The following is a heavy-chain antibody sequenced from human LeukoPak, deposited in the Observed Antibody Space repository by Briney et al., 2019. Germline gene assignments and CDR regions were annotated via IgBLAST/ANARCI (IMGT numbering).Heavy chain of an antibody. CDR2: IYSGGST. Sequence: GGSLRLSCAASGFTVSSNYMSWVRQAPGKGLEWVSVIYSGGSTYYADSVKGRFTISRHNSKNTLYLQMNSLRAEDTAVYYCARETVRGVNSYYYYGMDVWGQGTTVTVSS. J-gene: IGHJ6*02. CDR3: ARETVRGVNSYYYYGMDV. D-gene: IGHD3-10*01. V-gene: IGHV3-53*04. CDR1: GFTVSSNY.